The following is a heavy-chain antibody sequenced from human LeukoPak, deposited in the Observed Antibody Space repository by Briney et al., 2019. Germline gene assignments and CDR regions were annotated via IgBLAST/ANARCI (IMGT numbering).Heavy chain of an antibody. Sequence: GGSLRLSCAASGFTFGSYGMSWVRQAPGKGLEWVSAISGSGGSTYYADSVKGRFTISRDNSKNTLYLQMNSLRAEDTAVYYCAKNYYCSGGSCYPGDWGQGTLVTVSS. CDR3: AKNYYCSGGSCYPGD. CDR2: ISGSGGST. CDR1: GFTFGSYG. V-gene: IGHV3-23*01. J-gene: IGHJ4*02. D-gene: IGHD2-15*01.